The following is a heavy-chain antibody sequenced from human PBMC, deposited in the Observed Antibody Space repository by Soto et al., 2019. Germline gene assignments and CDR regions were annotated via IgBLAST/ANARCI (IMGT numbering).Heavy chain of an antibody. V-gene: IGHV1-3*01. CDR2: INPASGKT. CDR1: GYTFTDYS. Sequence: ASVKVSCKASGYTFTDYSLQWVRQAPGQRLEWMGWINPASGKTKYSQKFQGRVTITRDTSASTAYMELSSLRSEDTAVYYCARSIVVVNAHYYWGQGSLVTVSS. J-gene: IGHJ4*02. D-gene: IGHD2-21*01. CDR3: ARSIVVVNAHYY.